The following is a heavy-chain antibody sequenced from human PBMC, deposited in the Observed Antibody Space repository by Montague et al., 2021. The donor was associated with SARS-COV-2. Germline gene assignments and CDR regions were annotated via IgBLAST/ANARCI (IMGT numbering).Heavy chain of an antibody. D-gene: IGHD2-15*01. CDR1: GGSISNYY. CDR3: ARDYSHCSGGSCVFDY. J-gene: IGHJ4*02. Sequence: SETLSLTCTVSGGSISNYYWSWIRQPAGKGLEWIGRIYSSGSTNYNPSLKSRISMSVDTSKNQFSLKLSSVTAADTAIYYCARDYSHCSGGSCVFDYWGQETLVTVSS. CDR2: IYSSGST. V-gene: IGHV4-4*07.